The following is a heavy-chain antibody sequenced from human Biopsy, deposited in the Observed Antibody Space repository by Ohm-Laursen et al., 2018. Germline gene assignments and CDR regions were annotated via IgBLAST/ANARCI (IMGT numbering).Heavy chain of an antibody. V-gene: IGHV1-18*04. J-gene: IGHJ3*02. CDR2: ISTYNDDT. CDR1: GYTFTACG. CDR3: ARDPGYDFWSGSDPFDI. D-gene: IGHD3-3*01. Sequence: SVKVSCKPSGYTFTACGISWVRQAPGQGLEWMGWISTYNDDTNIAQKFQGRVSMTTDTSTRTAYMELRSLRSGDTAIYFCARDPGYDFWSGSDPFDIWGQGTLVTVS.